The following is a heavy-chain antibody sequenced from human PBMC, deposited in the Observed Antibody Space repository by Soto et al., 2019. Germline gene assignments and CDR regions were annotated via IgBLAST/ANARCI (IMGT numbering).Heavy chain of an antibody. J-gene: IGHJ6*02. V-gene: IGHV3-23*01. CDR2: ISGRGGST. Sequence: GGSLRLSCAASGFTFSSYAMSWVRQAPGKGLEWVSAISGRGGSTYYADSVKGRFTISRDNSKNTLYLQMNSLRAEDTAVYYCAKDFRGRVYYYGMDVWGQGTTVTVSS. CDR3: AKDFRGRVYYYGMDV. CDR1: GFTFSSYA. D-gene: IGHD5-12*01.